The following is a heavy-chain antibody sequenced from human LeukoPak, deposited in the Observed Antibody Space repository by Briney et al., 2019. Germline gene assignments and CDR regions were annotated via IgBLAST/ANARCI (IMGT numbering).Heavy chain of an antibody. CDR1: GYTFTSYG. Sequence: ASVKVSCKASGYTFTSYGISWVRQAPGQGLEWMGWISAYNGNTNYAQKLQGRVTMTTDTSTSTAYMELRSLRSEDTAVYYCARDLTCSSTSCYTFGPFDPWGQGTLVTVSS. V-gene: IGHV1-18*01. CDR3: ARDLTCSSTSCYTFGPFDP. D-gene: IGHD2-2*02. J-gene: IGHJ5*02. CDR2: ISAYNGNT.